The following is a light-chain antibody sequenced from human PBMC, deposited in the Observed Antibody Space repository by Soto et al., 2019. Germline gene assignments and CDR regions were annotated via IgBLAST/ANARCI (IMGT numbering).Light chain of an antibody. J-gene: IGLJ3*02. V-gene: IGLV1-51*02. CDR1: SSNIGNNY. Sequence: QAVLTQPPSVSAAPGQKVTISCSGSSSNIGNNYVSWYQQLPGTAPKLLIYENNKRPSGIPDRFSGSKSGTSATLGITGLQTGDEADYYCGTWDSSLSVWVSGGGTQLTVL. CDR3: GTWDSSLSVWV. CDR2: ENN.